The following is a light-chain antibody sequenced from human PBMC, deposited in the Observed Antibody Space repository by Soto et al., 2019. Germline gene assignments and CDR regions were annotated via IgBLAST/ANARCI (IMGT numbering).Light chain of an antibody. CDR1: SSDVGGYNY. J-gene: IGLJ1*01. CDR2: EVS. Sequence: LTQPASVSGSPGQSITISCTGTSSDVGGYNYVSWYQQHPGKAPKLMIYEVSNRPSGVSNRFSGSKSGNTASLTISGLQAEDEADYYCSSYTSSSFYVFGTGTKVTVL. CDR3: SSYTSSSFYV. V-gene: IGLV2-14*01.